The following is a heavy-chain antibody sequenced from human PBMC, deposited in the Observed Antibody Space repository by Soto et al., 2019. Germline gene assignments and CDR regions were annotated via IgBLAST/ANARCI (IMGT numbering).Heavy chain of an antibody. CDR3: ASVGYCSTTTCPPA. V-gene: IGHV3-53*01. Sequence: PGGSLRLSCAASGLTVSTNYMTWVRQAPGKGLEWVSVIYRGGNTYHADSVQGRFSTSRDNSKNTVDLQMNNLRAKDTAMYYCASVGYCSTTTCPPAWGQGTLVTVSS. CDR2: IYRGGNT. D-gene: IGHD2-2*01. CDR1: GLTVSTNY. J-gene: IGHJ4*02.